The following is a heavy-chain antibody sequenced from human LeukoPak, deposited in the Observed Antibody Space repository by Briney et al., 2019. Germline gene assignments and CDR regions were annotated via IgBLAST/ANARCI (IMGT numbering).Heavy chain of an antibody. D-gene: IGHD6-19*01. J-gene: IGHJ4*02. CDR2: ISSSGNTT. Sequence: PGGSLRLSCAASGFTFSSYEMNWVRQAPGKGLEWVSYISSSGNTTYNADSVKGRFSITRDNAKNSLYLQMNSLRAEDTAVYYCARDGGSAWFLDYWGQGTLVTVSP. CDR1: GFTFSSYE. V-gene: IGHV3-48*03. CDR3: ARDGGSAWFLDY.